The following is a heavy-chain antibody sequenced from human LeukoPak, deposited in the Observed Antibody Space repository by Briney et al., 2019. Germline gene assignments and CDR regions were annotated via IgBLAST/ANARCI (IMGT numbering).Heavy chain of an antibody. CDR3: ARERGRYSNSNFDY. V-gene: IGHV1-2*02. J-gene: IGHJ4*02. CDR2: INPNSGGT. CDR1: GYTFTGYY. D-gene: IGHD4-11*01. Sequence: ASVKVSCKASGYTFTGYYMHWVRQAPGQGLEWMGWINPNSGGTNYAQKFQGRVTMTRDTSISTAYMELSRLRSDDTAVYYCARERGRYSNSNFDYWGRGTLVTVSS.